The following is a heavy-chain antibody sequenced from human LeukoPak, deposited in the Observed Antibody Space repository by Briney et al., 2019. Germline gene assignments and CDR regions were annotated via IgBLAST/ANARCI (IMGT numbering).Heavy chain of an antibody. Sequence: SETLSLTCIVSGASISSCCHYWGWIRQPPGMGLEWIGRIYYSGTTYYNPSLKSRVTISVDTSKNQFSLKLSFVTAADTAMYCCARHDYNSGSPNINWFDPWGQGTLVTVSS. J-gene: IGHJ5*02. D-gene: IGHD3-10*01. CDR3: ARHDYNSGSPNINWFDP. V-gene: IGHV4-39*01. CDR1: GASISSCCHY. CDR2: IYYSGTT.